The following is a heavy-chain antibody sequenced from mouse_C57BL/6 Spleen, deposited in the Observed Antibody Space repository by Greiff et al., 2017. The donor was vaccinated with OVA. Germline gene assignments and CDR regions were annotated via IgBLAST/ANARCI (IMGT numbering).Heavy chain of an antibody. CDR2: IDPSDSYT. D-gene: IGHD2-14*01. J-gene: IGHJ1*03. V-gene: IGHV1-69*01. Sequence: QVQLQQPGAELVMPGASVKLSCKASGYTFTSYWMPWVKQRPGQGLEWIGEIDPSDSYTNYNQKFKGKSTLTVDTSSSTAYMQLSSLTSEDSAVYYCERGIGTYWYFDVWGTGTTVTVSS. CDR1: GYTFTSYW. CDR3: ERGIGTYWYFDV.